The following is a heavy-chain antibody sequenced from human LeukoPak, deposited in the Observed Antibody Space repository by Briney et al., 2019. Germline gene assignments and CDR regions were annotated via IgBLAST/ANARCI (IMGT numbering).Heavy chain of an antibody. D-gene: IGHD5-18*01. CDR1: GFSVSANY. CDR3: ASAMVRLHFDGNDYHYPFDF. Sequence: PGGSLRLSCAASGFSVSANYMSWVRQAPGKGLEWVSAVYSAGLTYYADSVEGRFTISRDPSSNSLYLQTNTLRAEDTAVYYCASAMVRLHFDGNDYHYPFDFWGQGTQVTVSS. J-gene: IGHJ4*02. V-gene: IGHV3-66*01. CDR2: VYSAGLT.